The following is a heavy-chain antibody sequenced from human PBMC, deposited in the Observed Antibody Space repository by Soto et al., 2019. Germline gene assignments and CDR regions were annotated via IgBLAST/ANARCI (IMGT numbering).Heavy chain of an antibody. J-gene: IGHJ4*02. CDR2: ISWDAGST. Sequence: EVPLVESGGVVVQPGGSLRLSCAASGFTFDDYTMHWVRQAPGKGLEWVSLISWDAGSTYYADSVKGRFTISRDNSKNALYLQMNSLRTEDTALYSCAKGRGVDYWGQGTRVTVSS. CDR1: GFTFDDYT. CDR3: AKGRGVDY. V-gene: IGHV3-43*01.